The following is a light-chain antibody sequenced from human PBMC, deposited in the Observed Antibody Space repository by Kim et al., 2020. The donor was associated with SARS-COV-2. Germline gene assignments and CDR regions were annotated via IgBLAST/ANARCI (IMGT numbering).Light chain of an antibody. V-gene: IGLV2-8*01. CDR2: EVS. CDR1: SSDVGGYNY. J-gene: IGLJ1*01. CDR3: NSYAGSNNLV. Sequence: QSALTQPPSASGSPGQSVTISCTGTSSDVGGYNYVSWYQQHPGEAPKLIIYEVSKRPSGVPDRFSGSKSGNTASLTVSGLQAEDEADYYCNSYAGSNNLVFGTGTKVTVL.